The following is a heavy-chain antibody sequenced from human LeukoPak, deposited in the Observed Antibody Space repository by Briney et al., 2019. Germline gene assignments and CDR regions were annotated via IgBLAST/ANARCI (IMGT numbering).Heavy chain of an antibody. D-gene: IGHD6-13*01. CDR1: GYTFTDYY. V-gene: IGHV1-2*02. Sequence: ASVKVSCKASGYTFTDYYIHYMRPAPGQGLEWMGWINPNSGGTNYAQKFQGRVTMTRDTSISTAYMELSRLRSDDTAVYYCARALKRDSVEKPSSPPVYWGQGTLVTVSS. J-gene: IGHJ4*02. CDR3: ARALKRDSVEKPSSPPVY. CDR2: INPNSGGT.